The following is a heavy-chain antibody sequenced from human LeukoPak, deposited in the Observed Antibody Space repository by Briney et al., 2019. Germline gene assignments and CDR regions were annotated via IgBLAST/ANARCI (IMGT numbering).Heavy chain of an antibody. J-gene: IGHJ6*03. CDR2: IRYDGSNK. CDR1: GFTFSSYG. Sequence: GGSLRLSCAASGFTFSSYGMHWVRQAPGKGLEWVAFIRYDGSNKYYADSVKGRFTISRDNSKNTLYLQMNSLRAEDTAVYYCASTYYYDSSALFGYYYYYMDVWGKGTTVTISS. D-gene: IGHD3-22*01. CDR3: ASTYYYDSSALFGYYYYYMDV. V-gene: IGHV3-30*02.